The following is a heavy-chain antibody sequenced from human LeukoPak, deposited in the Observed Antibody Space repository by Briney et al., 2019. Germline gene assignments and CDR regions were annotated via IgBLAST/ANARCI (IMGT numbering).Heavy chain of an antibody. CDR3: ATSAAGMMSVDY. Sequence: ASVKVSCKVSGYTFTDYYMHWVQQAPGKGLEWMGLVDPEDGETIYAEKFQGRVTITADTSTDTAYMELSSLRSEDTTVYYCATSAAGMMSVDYWGQGTLVTVSS. J-gene: IGHJ4*02. CDR1: GYTFTDYY. V-gene: IGHV1-69-2*01. D-gene: IGHD6-13*01. CDR2: VDPEDGET.